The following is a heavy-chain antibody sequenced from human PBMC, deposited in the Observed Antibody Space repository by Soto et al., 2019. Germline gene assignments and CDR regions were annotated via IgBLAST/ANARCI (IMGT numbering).Heavy chain of an antibody. J-gene: IGHJ3*02. D-gene: IGHD4-17*01. CDR2: ISYDGSNK. V-gene: IGHV3-30*18. CDR1: GFTFSSYG. Sequence: ESGGGVVQPGRSLRLSCAASGFTFSSYGMHWVRQAPGKGLEWVAVISYDGSNKYYADSVKGRFTISRDNSKNTLYLQMNSLRAEDTAVYYCAKDLLYGGPLDAFDIWGQGTMVTVSS. CDR3: AKDLLYGGPLDAFDI.